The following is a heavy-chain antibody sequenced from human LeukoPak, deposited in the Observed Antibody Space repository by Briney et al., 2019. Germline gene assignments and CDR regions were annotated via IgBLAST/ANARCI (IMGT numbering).Heavy chain of an antibody. CDR2: INEDGSKI. D-gene: IGHD3-10*01. CDR3: ARWSHVSGRWFLDN. Sequence: GGSLRLSCAASGFNVNVYYMSWVRQAPGKGLEWVADINEDGSKIYSLDSVKGRFTISRDNAKNSLSLQLNTLRAEDTAVYYCARWSHVSGRWFLDNWGRGTLVSVSS. J-gene: IGHJ4*02. V-gene: IGHV3-7*05. CDR1: GFNVNVYY.